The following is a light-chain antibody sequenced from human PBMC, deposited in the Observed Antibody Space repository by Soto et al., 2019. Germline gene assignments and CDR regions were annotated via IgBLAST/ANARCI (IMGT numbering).Light chain of an antibody. CDR1: QTISRNF. CDR2: GAS. J-gene: IGKJ5*01. Sequence: IALTQSPGTLSLSLGERATHAFRVSQTISRNFLAWYQQKPGQAPRLLIYGASKRDTGIPDRFSGSGSGAEFTLTISRLEPEDFAVYYCQQRSNWPPPFGQGTRLEIK. V-gene: IGKV3D-20*02. CDR3: QQRSNWPPP.